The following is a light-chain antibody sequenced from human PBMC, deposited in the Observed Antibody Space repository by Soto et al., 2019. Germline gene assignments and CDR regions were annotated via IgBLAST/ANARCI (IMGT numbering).Light chain of an antibody. V-gene: IGKV3-15*01. J-gene: IGKJ1*01. CDR2: GAS. Sequence: EIVMTQSPATLSVSPGSRATLSCRAGQNIHTNLAWYQQKPGQAPRLLIYGASTRAPGIPARFSGSGSGTEFTLTISSMQSEDFAIYYCQHYNNWPPWTFGQGTKVDIK. CDR1: QNIHTN. CDR3: QHYNNWPPWT.